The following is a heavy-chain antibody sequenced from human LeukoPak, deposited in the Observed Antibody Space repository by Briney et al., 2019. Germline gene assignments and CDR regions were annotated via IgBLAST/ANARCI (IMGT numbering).Heavy chain of an antibody. CDR1: GFTFSRYG. V-gene: IGHV3-33*01. CDR3: AREETGAFDT. Sequence: GGSLRLSCVSSGFTFSRYGMHWVRQAPDKGLEWVALIWYDGSKKYYADSVKGRLTISRDNSNNTLYLQMNSLRAEDTAVYYCAREETGAFDTWGPGTMVTVSS. D-gene: IGHD1-14*01. CDR2: IWYDGSKK. J-gene: IGHJ3*02.